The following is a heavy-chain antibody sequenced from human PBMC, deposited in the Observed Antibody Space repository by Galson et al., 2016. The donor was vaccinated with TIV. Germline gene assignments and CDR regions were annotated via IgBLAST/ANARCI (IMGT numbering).Heavy chain of an antibody. CDR1: GFSFSRNA. V-gene: IGHV3-30-3*01. Sequence: SLRLSCAASGFSFSRNAMHWVRQAPRRGLEWVAVISYDGTNKYYADSVKGRLSISRDNSRNTLSLQMSSLRREDTAVYYCATPIVGENTYYYGMDVWGQGTTVTVSS. CDR3: ATPIVGENTYYYGMDV. D-gene: IGHD1-26*01. J-gene: IGHJ6*02. CDR2: ISYDGTNK.